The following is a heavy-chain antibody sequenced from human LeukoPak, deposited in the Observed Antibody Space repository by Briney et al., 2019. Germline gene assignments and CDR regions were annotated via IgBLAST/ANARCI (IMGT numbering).Heavy chain of an antibody. V-gene: IGHV1-18*01. D-gene: IGHD6-19*01. Sequence: ASVKVSCKASGYTFTSYDINWVRQATGQGLEWMGWISAYNGNTNYAQKLQGRVTMTTDTSTSTAYMELRSLRSDDTAVYYCVSVEDNLDYWGQGTLVTVSS. CDR3: VSVEDNLDY. J-gene: IGHJ4*02. CDR1: GYTFTSYD. CDR2: ISAYNGNT.